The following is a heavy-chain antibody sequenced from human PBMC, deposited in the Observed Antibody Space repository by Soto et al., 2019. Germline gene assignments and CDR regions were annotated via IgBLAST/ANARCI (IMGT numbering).Heavy chain of an antibody. Sequence: EVQLVESGGGLVQPGGSLRLSCAASGFTVSSNYMSWVRQAPGKGLEWVSVIYSGGTTYYADSVKGRFTISRDNSNNTLYIQMNSRSAEDTAVYYCARNGDSSDYRGWFDPWGQGTLVTVSS. CDR3: ARNGDSSDYRGWFDP. V-gene: IGHV3-66*01. CDR1: GFTVSSNY. J-gene: IGHJ5*02. CDR2: IYSGGTT. D-gene: IGHD3-22*01.